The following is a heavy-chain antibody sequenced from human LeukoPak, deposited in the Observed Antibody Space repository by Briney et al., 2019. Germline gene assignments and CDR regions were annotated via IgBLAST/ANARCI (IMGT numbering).Heavy chain of an antibody. CDR3: ARAVAVNGYYFDY. J-gene: IGHJ4*02. V-gene: IGHV3-11*01. CDR2: ISSSGSTI. Sequence: GGSLRLSCAASGFTFSDYYMSWIRQAPGKGLEWVSSISSSGSTIYYADSVKGRFTISRDNAKNSLYLQMDSLRAEDTAVYYCARAVAVNGYYFDYWGQGTLVTVSS. CDR1: GFTFSDYY. D-gene: IGHD6-19*01.